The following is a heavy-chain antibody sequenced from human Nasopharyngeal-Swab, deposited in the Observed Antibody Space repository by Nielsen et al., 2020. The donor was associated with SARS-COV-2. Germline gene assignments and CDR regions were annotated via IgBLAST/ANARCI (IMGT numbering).Heavy chain of an antibody. CDR2: VSGTGHTT. CDR1: GFTFSTYA. Sequence: GEPLKISCSASGFTFSTYAMSWVRQAPGKGLEWVSSVSGTGHTTKYTDSVKGLFTISRDNSEKKVYLEMHSLRAEDTAVYYCAKDRYCSGGACYFNGFDSWGQGTLVTVSS. J-gene: IGHJ4*02. V-gene: IGHV3-23*01. CDR3: AKDRYCSGGACYFNGFDS. D-gene: IGHD2-15*01.